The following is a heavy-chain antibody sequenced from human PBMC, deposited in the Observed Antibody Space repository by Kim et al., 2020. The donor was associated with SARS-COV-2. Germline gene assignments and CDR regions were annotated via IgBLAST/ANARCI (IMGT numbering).Heavy chain of an antibody. J-gene: IGHJ1*01. V-gene: IGHV1-2*02. CDR3: ARLYCGGDCYSSYFQH. Sequence: FQGRVTMTRDTSISTAYMELSRLRSDDTAVYYCARLYCGGDCYSSYFQHWGQGTLVTVSS. D-gene: IGHD2-21*01.